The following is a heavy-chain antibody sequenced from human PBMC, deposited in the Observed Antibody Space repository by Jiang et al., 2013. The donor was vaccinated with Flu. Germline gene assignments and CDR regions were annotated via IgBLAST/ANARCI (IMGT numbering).Heavy chain of an antibody. CDR1: GYSLSAYY. Sequence: SGAEVKKPGSTIKISCRVSGYSLSAYYVHWVQQAPGKGLEWLGLVDPQDGATFYAEKFQGRVTITADASADTAYVEISSLRSEDTAMYYCATGYGDYALEYWGQGSLVTVSS. J-gene: IGHJ4*02. D-gene: IGHD4-17*01. CDR2: VDPQDGAT. V-gene: IGHV1-69-2*01. CDR3: ATGYGDYALEY.